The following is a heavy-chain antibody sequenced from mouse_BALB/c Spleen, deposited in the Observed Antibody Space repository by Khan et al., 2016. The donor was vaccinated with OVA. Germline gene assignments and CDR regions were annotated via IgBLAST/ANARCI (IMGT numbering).Heavy chain of an antibody. V-gene: IGHV2-2*02. J-gene: IGHJ1*01. CDR1: GFSLTSYG. D-gene: IGHD2-13*01. Sequence: QVQLKQSGPGLVQPSQSLSITCTVSGFSLTSYGVHWVRQSPGKGLEWLGVIWSGGTTDYNAAFLSRLSISKDNSKSQVFFKMNSLQANDTAIYYCARNVDYVHWYFDVWGAGTTVTVSS. CDR2: IWSGGTT. CDR3: ARNVDYVHWYFDV.